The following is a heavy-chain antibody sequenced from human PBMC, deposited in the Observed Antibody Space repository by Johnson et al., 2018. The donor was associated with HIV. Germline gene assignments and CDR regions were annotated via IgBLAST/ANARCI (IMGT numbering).Heavy chain of an antibody. J-gene: IGHJ3*02. CDR1: GFTFDDYA. V-gene: IGHV3-73*01. CDR3: TRQADI. Sequence: VQLVESGGVAIQPGGSLRLSCAASGFTFDDYAMHWVRQAPGKGLEWVGRIRSKANSYATAYAASVKGRFTISRDDSKNTAYLQMNSLKTEDTAVYYCTRQADIWGQGTMVTVSS. CDR2: IRSKANSYAT.